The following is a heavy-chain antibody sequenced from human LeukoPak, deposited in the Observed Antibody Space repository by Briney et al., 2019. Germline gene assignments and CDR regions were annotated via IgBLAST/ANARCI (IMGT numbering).Heavy chain of an antibody. J-gene: IGHJ4*02. V-gene: IGHV3-30-3*01. CDR2: ISYDGSNK. CDR3: ARGPERGYSYGHLGY. D-gene: IGHD5-18*01. CDR1: GFTFSSYA. Sequence: GGSLRLSCAASGFTFSSYAMHWVRQAPGKGLEWVAVISYDGSNKYYADSVKGRFTISRDNSKNTLYLQMNSLRAEDTAVYYCARGPERGYSYGHLGYWGQGTLVTVSS.